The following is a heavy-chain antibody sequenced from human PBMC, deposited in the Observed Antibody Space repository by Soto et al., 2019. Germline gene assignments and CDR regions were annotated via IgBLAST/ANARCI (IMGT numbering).Heavy chain of an antibody. CDR1: GYNFTSYW. J-gene: IGHJ6*02. V-gene: IGHV5-10-1*01. CDR2: IDPTDSFT. D-gene: IGHD3-3*01. Sequence: GESLKISCKGSGYNFTSYWIIWVRQMPGKCLEWMGNIDPTDSFTNYSPSFQGHVTISTDKSMSTAYLQLGTLKASDTAMYYCARRGYDFWSGLDVWGQGTTVTVSS. CDR3: ARRGYDFWSGLDV.